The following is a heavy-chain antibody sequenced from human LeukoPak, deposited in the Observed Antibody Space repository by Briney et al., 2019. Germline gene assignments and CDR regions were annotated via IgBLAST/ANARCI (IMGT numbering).Heavy chain of an antibody. CDR1: GFTFSNYW. Sequence: PGGSLRLSCAASGFTFSNYWMSWVRQAPGKRLEWVANIKQDGGEKYYADSVKGRFTISRDNAQNSLYLHMNSLRAEDTAVYYCARDRSGWYDSWGQGTLVTVS. V-gene: IGHV3-7*03. CDR2: IKQDGGEK. J-gene: IGHJ5*01. CDR3: ARDRSGWYDS. D-gene: IGHD3-3*01.